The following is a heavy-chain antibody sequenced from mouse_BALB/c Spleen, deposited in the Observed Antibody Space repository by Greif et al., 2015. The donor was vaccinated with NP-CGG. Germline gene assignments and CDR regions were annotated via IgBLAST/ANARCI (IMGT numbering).Heavy chain of an antibody. J-gene: IGHJ3*01. CDR3: NAGSTMITPWFAY. CDR1: GFNIKDYY. V-gene: IGHV14-4*02. Sequence: EVQLQQSGAELVRSGASVKLSCTASGFNIKDYYMHWVKQRPEQGLEWIGWIDPENGDTEYAPKFQGKATMTADTSSNTAYLQLSSLTSEDTAVYYCNAGSTMITPWFAYWGQGTLVTVSA. CDR2: IDPENGDT. D-gene: IGHD2-4*01.